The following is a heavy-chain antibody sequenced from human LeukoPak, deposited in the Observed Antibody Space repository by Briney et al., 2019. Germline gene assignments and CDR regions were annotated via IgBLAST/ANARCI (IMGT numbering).Heavy chain of an antibody. J-gene: IGHJ4*02. Sequence: PSETLSLTCTVSGGSISSYYWSWIRQPPGKGLEWIGYIYYSGSTNYNPSLKSRVTISVDTSKNQFSLKLSSVTAADTAVYYCARDVCTNGVCRFDYWGQGTLVTVSS. CDR1: GGSISSYY. D-gene: IGHD2-8*01. V-gene: IGHV4-59*01. CDR2: IYYSGST. CDR3: ARDVCTNGVCRFDY.